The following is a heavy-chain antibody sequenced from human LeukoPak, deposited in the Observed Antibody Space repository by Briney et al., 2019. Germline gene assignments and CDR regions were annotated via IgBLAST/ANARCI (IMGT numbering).Heavy chain of an antibody. V-gene: IGHV3-23*01. CDR2: ISGSGGST. J-gene: IGHJ4*02. Sequence: EWVSAISGSGGSTYYADSVKGRFTISRDNSKNTLYLQMNSLRAEDTAVYYCAKLTLGPLDYWGQGTLVTVSS. D-gene: IGHD4/OR15-4a*01. CDR3: AKLTLGPLDY.